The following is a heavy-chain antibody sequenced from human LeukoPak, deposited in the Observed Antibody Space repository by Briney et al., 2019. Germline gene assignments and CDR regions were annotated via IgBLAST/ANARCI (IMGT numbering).Heavy chain of an antibody. J-gene: IGHJ4*02. Sequence: GGSLRLSCAASGFTFSSYWMNWVRQAPGKGLEWVSYLSYSNTTRYYADSVKGRFTISRDNAKNSLFLHMNSLRAEDTAVYYCTAGGATSFDYWGQGTLVTVSS. CDR2: LSYSNTTR. D-gene: IGHD1-26*01. CDR1: GFTFSSYW. CDR3: TAGGATSFDY. V-gene: IGHV3-48*04.